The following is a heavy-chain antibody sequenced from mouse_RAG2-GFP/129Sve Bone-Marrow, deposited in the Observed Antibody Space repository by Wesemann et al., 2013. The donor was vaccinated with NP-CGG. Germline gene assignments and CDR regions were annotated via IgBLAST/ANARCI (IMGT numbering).Heavy chain of an antibody. Sequence: EVQLVESGGDLVKPGGSLKLSCAASGFTFSSYGMSWVRQTPDKRLEWVATISSGGSYTYYPDSVKGRFTISRDNAKNTLYLQMSSLKSEDTAMYYCARQGYGNYKEGMDYWGQGTSVTVSS. J-gene: IGHJ4*01. CDR3: ARQGYGNYKEGMDY. CDR1: GFTFSSYG. D-gene: IGHD2-1*01. V-gene: IGHV5-6*01. CDR2: ISSGGSYT.